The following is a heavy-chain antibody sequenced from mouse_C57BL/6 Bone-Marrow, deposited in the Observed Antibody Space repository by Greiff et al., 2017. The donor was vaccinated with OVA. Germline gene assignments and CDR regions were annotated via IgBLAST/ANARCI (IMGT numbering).Heavy chain of an antibody. CDR3: TIITTEAY. CDR1: GFNIKDDY. J-gene: IGHJ3*01. D-gene: IGHD1-1*01. CDR2: IDPENGDT. V-gene: IGHV14-4*01. Sequence: VQLQQSGAELVRPGASVKLSCTASGFNIKDDYMHWVKQRPEQGLEWIGWIDPENGDTEYASKFQGKATITADTSSNTAYLQLSSLASVDTAVYYCTIITTEAYWGQGTLVTVSA.